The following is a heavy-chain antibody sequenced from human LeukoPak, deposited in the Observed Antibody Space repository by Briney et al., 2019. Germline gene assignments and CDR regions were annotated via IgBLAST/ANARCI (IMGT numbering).Heavy chain of an antibody. Sequence: GGSLRLSCAASGFTFSTYYMTWVRQAPGKGLEWVSDVSRSGAVTYYADSVKGRFTVSRDSSKNTLYLEMNSLRAADTAVYYCAKESYFDSSGYHYFDFWGQGTLVTVSS. CDR1: GFTFSTYY. D-gene: IGHD3-22*01. CDR3: AKESYFDSSGYHYFDF. J-gene: IGHJ4*02. V-gene: IGHV3-23*01. CDR2: VSRSGAVT.